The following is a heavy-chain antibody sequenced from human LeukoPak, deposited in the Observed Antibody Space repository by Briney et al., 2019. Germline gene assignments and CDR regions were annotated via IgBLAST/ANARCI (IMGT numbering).Heavy chain of an antibody. D-gene: IGHD3-22*01. V-gene: IGHV1-69*05. CDR2: INPIFGTA. CDR1: GGTFSSYA. Sequence: SVKVSCKASGGTFSSYAISWVRQAPGQGLEWMGRINPIFGTANYAQKFQGRVTITTDESTSTAYMELSSLRSEDTAVYYCARDWGVEFYYDSSGTLTYAFDIWGQGTMVTVSS. CDR3: ARDWGVEFYYDSSGTLTYAFDI. J-gene: IGHJ3*02.